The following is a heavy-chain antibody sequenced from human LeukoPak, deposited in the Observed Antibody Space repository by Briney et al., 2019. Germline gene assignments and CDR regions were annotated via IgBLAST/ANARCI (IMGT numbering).Heavy chain of an antibody. Sequence: PSETLSLTCAVYGGSFSGYYWSWIRQPPGKGLEWIGYIYYSGSTNYNPSLKSRVTISVDTSKNQFSLKLSSVTAADTAVYYCARGARGYSYGLDYWGQGTLVTVSS. CDR2: IYYSGST. D-gene: IGHD5-18*01. V-gene: IGHV4-59*01. J-gene: IGHJ4*02. CDR1: GGSFSGYY. CDR3: ARGARGYSYGLDY.